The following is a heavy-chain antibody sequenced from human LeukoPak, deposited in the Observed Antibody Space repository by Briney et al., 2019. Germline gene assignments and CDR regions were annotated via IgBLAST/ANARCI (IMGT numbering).Heavy chain of an antibody. D-gene: IGHD2-2*01. CDR2: IYTCGST. V-gene: IGHV4-4*07. Sequence: SETLSLTCTVSGGSISSYYWSWIRQPAGKGLEWIGRIYTCGSTNYNPSLKSRVTMSVDTSKNQFSLKLSSVTAADTAVYYCARQIVVVPAATNWFDPWGQGTLVTVSS. CDR3: ARQIVVVPAATNWFDP. CDR1: GGSISSYY. J-gene: IGHJ5*02.